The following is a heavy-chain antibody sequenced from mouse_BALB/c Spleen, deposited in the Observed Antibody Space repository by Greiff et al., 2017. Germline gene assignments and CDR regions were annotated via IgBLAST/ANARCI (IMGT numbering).Heavy chain of an antibody. CDR1: GYSITSDYA. V-gene: IGHV3-2*02. Sequence: EVKLMESGPGLVKPSQSLSLTCTVTGYSITSDYAWNWIRQFPGNKLEWMGYISYSGSTSYNPSLKSRISITRDTSKNQFFLQLNSVTTEDTATYYCARGAPMDYWGQGTSVTVSS. J-gene: IGHJ4*01. CDR3: ARGAPMDY. CDR2: ISYSGST.